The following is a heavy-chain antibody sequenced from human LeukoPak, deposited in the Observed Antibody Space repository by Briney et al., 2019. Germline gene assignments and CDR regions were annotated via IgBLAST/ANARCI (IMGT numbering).Heavy chain of an antibody. CDR3: ARGLEGSHCSSGGGMDV. CDR2: INHSGST. CDR1: GGSFSGYY. J-gene: IGHJ6*02. Sequence: SETLSLTCAVYGGSFSGYYWSWIRQPPGKGLEWIGEINHSGSTNYNPSLKSRVTISVDTSKNQFSLKLSSVTAADTAVYYCARGLEGSHCSSGGGMDVWGQGTTVTVSS. V-gene: IGHV4-34*01. D-gene: IGHD6-6*01.